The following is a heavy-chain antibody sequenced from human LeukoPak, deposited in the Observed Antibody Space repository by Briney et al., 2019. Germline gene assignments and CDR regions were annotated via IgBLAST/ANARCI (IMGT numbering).Heavy chain of an antibody. CDR3: ARGAPGLRLGELSSLDY. D-gene: IGHD3-16*02. J-gene: IGHJ4*02. Sequence: PGRSLRLSCAASGFTFSSYDMHWVRQATGKGLEWVSAIGTAGDPYYPGSVKGRFTISRENAKNSLYLQMNSLRAGDTAVYYCARGAPGLRLGELSSLDYWGQGTLVTVSS. CDR1: GFTFSSYD. CDR2: IGTAGDP. V-gene: IGHV3-13*05.